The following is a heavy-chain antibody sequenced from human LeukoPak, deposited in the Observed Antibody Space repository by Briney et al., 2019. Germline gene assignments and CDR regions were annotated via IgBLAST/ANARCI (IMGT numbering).Heavy chain of an antibody. CDR3: ARDLTGNVFDY. CDR1: GFTLSGFW. J-gene: IGHJ4*02. V-gene: IGHV3-74*01. Sequence: GGSLRLSCEASGFTLSGFWMHWVGQAPWKGLAWVSRMNTDGSRIDYAGSVKGRFTISKDNAKNTVYLQMNSLRAEDTAVYYCARDLTGNVFDYWGRGTLVTVSS. D-gene: IGHD3-9*01. CDR2: MNTDGSRI.